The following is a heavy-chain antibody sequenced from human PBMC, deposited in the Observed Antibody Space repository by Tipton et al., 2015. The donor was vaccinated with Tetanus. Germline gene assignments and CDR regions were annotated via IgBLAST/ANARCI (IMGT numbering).Heavy chain of an antibody. Sequence: GLVKPSETLSLTCGVFGDYLSDYYWTWVRQPPGKGLEWIGEIHRGGSTNYNPSLKSRVSMSVDTAKNRFSLRLTSVTAADTAVYYCARHLYGYWFDPWGQGALVTVSS. CDR1: GDYLSDYY. V-gene: IGHV4-34*01. J-gene: IGHJ5*02. D-gene: IGHD2/OR15-2a*01. CDR2: IHRGGST. CDR3: ARHLYGYWFDP.